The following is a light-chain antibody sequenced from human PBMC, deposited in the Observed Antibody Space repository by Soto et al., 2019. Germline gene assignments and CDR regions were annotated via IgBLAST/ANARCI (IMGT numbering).Light chain of an antibody. J-gene: IGKJ2*02. CDR1: RGYRSD. Sequence: AFQVTQSPSSLSASVGDRVTITCRAVRGYRSDLGWYQQKPGKAPKLLIYAASDLQADVPSRFSGSRSGTDFTFTISSLQAEDSATYYCLQDHNYQWTFGQGTKVDIK. V-gene: IGKV1-6*01. CDR2: AAS. CDR3: LQDHNYQWT.